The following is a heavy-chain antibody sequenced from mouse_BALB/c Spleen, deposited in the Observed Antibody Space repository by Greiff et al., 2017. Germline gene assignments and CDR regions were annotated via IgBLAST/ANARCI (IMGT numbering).Heavy chain of an antibody. CDR1: GFTFSSYG. V-gene: IGHV5-6-3*01. D-gene: IGHD2-1*01. CDR2: INSNGGST. Sequence: DVMLVESGGGLVQPGGSLKLSCAASGFTFSSYGMSWVRQTPDKRLELVATINSNGGSTYYPDSVKGRFIISRDNAKNTLYLQMSSLKSEDTAMYYCARDLLWFAYWGQGTLVTVSA. J-gene: IGHJ3*01. CDR3: ARDLLWFAY.